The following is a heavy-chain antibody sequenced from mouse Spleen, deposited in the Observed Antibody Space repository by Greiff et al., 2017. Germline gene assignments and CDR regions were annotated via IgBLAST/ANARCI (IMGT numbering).Heavy chain of an antibody. D-gene: IGHD3-2*01. V-gene: IGHV1-19*01. CDR1: GYTFTDYY. CDR2: INPYNGGT. J-gene: IGHJ3*01. Sequence: SGPVLVKPGASVKMSCKASGYTFTDYYMNWVKQSHGKSLEWIGVINPYNGGTSYNQKFKGKATLTVDKSSSTAYMQLSSLTSEDSAVYYCAPLDSSGYAWFAYWGQGTLVTVSA. CDR3: APLDSSGYAWFAY.